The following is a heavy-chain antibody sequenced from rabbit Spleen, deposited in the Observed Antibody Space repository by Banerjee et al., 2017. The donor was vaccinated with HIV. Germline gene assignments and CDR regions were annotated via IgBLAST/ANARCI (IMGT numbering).Heavy chain of an antibody. CDR3: ARDPNYASGHYIYKF. CDR1: GFSFSSGYD. Sequence: EQVEESGGDLVKPEGSLTLTCTASGFSFSSGYDMCWVRQAPGKGLEWIGTIWTGSTGITWYASWAKGRFTISKTSSTTVTLQLSSLTAADTATYFCARDPNYASGHYIYKFWGPGTLVTVS. D-gene: IGHD1-1*01. J-gene: IGHJ4*02. CDR2: IWTGSTGIT. V-gene: IGHV1S45*01.